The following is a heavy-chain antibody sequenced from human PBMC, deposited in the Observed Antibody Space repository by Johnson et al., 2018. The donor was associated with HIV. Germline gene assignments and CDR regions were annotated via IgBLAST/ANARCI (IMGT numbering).Heavy chain of an antibody. D-gene: IGHD4-23*01. Sequence: VQLVESGGGVVRPGGSLRLSCAASGFTFDDYGMTWVRQVPGKGLEWVSGINWNGGTTAYADSVKGRFTISRDNSKNTLYLQMKSLRAEDTAVYYCAREQYGGNSNAGDGFDIWGQGTMVTVSS. J-gene: IGHJ3*02. CDR2: INWNGGTT. V-gene: IGHV3-20*04. CDR3: AREQYGGNSNAGDGFDI. CDR1: GFTFDDYG.